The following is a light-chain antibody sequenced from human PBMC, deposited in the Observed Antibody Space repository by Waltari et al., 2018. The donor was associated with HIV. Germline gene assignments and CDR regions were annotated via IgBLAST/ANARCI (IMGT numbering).Light chain of an antibody. V-gene: IGLV2-8*01. CDR2: DGI. CDR1: SSYVGGYNY. Sequence: QSALTQPPSASGSPGQSVTLPCTGTSSYVGGYNYVSWHQQHPGKAPTLMIYDGIKRPSGVPDRFAGSKSGNTASLTVSGLQPEDEADYYCSSHAGSKVVFGGGTRLTVL. J-gene: IGLJ2*01. CDR3: SSHAGSKVV.